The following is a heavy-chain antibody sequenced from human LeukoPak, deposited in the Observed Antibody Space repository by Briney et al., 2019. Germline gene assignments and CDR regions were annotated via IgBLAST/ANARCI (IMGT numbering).Heavy chain of an antibody. CDR2: ISAHNGNT. CDR1: GYTFTSYG. J-gene: IGHJ6*03. D-gene: IGHD6-13*01. Sequence: GASVKVSCKASGYTFTSYGISWVRQAPGQGLEWMGWISAHNGNTNYAQKLQGRVTMTTDTSTSTDYMELRSLRSDDTAVYYCARDSGGSSWPYYYYYYMDVWGKGTTVTVSS. CDR3: ARDSGGSSWPYYYYYYMDV. V-gene: IGHV1-18*01.